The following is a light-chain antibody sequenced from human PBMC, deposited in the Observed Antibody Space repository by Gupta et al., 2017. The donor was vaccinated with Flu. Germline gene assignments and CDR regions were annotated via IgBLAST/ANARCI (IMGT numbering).Light chain of an antibody. CDR1: SSDVGGYNY. CDR3: CSYAGTYNYI. V-gene: IGLV2-11*01. J-gene: IGLJ1*01. CDR2: DVS. Sequence: QSALPQPRSVSGSPGQSVNVSCTGTSSDVGGYNYVSWYQRHPGIAPKLMIYDVSKRPSGVPDRFAGSKSGSTAYLTISGLQAEDEAEYYCCSYAGTYNYIFGTGTKVTVL.